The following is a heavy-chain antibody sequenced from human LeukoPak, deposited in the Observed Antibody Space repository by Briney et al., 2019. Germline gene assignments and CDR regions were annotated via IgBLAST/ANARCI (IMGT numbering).Heavy chain of an antibody. D-gene: IGHD3-22*01. CDR3: AKDQEVRIKGYDSSAFDY. CDR1: GFTFSSYS. J-gene: IGHJ4*02. V-gene: IGHV3-21*04. CDR2: ISSSSSYI. Sequence: GGSLRLSCAASGFTFSSYSMNWVRQAPGKGLEWVSSISSSSSYIYYADSVKGRFTISRDNARNSLYLQMNSLRAEDTAVYYCAKDQEVRIKGYDSSAFDYWGQGTLVTVSS.